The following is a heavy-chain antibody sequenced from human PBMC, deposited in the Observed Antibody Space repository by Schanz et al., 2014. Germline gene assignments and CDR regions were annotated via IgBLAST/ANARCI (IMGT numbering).Heavy chain of an antibody. V-gene: IGHV1-8*02. CDR3: ARGRGCTGGSCYSWFDL. J-gene: IGHJ5*02. CDR1: GGTFNSYT. D-gene: IGHD2-15*01. CDR2: MNPNSGDT. Sequence: QVQLVQSGAEVKKPGSSVKVSCKASGGTFNSYTINWVRQAPGQGLEWMGWMNPNSGDTGYPRKFQDRVTMTRNTSISTAYMELNSLTSEDTAVYYCARGRGCTGGSCYSWFDLWGQGTLVTVAS.